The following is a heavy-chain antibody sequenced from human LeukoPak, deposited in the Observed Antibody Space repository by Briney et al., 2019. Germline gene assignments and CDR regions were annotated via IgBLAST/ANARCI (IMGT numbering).Heavy chain of an antibody. V-gene: IGHV1-8*01. Sequence: GASVKVSCTASGYTFTSYDINWVRQATGQGLEWMGWMNPRNGHTGNAQKFEGRVTMTRDTSISTAYMELSSLKSDDTAVYYCVAGYALSGFDCWGQGTLVTVSS. D-gene: IGHD5-12*01. CDR1: GYTFTSYD. J-gene: IGHJ5*01. CDR2: MNPRNGHT. CDR3: VAGYALSGFDC.